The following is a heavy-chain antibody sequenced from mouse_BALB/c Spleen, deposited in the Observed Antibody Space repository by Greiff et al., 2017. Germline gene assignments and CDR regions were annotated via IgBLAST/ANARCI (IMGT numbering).Heavy chain of an antibody. CDR2: ISDGGSYT. CDR1: GFTFSDYY. Sequence: EVKLMESGGGLVKPGGSLKLSCAASGFTFSDYYMYWVRQTPEKRLEWVATISDGGSYTYYPDSVKGRFTISRDNAKNNLYLQMSSLKSEDTAMYYCAREEAWGNWYFDVWGAGTTVTVSS. J-gene: IGHJ1*01. CDR3: AREEAWGNWYFDV. D-gene: IGHD6-1*01. V-gene: IGHV5-4*02.